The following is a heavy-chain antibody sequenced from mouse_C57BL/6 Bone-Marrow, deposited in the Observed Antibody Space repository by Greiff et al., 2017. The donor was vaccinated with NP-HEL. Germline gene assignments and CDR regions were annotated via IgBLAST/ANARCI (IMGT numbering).Heavy chain of an antibody. CDR2: ISDGGSYT. D-gene: IGHD2-4*01. J-gene: IGHJ1*03. V-gene: IGHV5-4*03. Sequence: DVKLVESGGGLVKPGGSLKLSCAASGFTFSSYAMSWVRQTPEKRLEWVATISDGGSYTYYPDNVKGRFTISRDNAKNNLYLQMSRLKSEDTAMYYCARYDYAVWYFDVWGTGTTVTVSS. CDR3: ARYDYAVWYFDV. CDR1: GFTFSSYA.